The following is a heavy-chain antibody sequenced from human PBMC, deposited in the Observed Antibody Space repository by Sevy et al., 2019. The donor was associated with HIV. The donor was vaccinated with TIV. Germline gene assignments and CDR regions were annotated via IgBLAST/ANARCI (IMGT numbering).Heavy chain of an antibody. V-gene: IGHV4-39*01. J-gene: IGHJ6*02. Sequence: SETLSLTCTVSGGSISSSGYYWGWIRQPPGKGLEWFGSIDYSGSTYYNPSLKSRVTVSIDTSKNQFSLKVRSVTAADTAVYYCAEVPPRSKMDVWGQGTTVTVSS. CDR1: GGSISSSGYY. CDR2: IDYSGST. CDR3: AEVPPRSKMDV. D-gene: IGHD1-26*01.